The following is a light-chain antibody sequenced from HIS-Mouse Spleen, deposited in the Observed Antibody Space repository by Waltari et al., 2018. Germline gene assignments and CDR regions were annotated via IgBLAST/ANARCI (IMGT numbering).Light chain of an antibody. J-gene: IGLJ2*01. CDR2: EDS. CDR3: YSTDSSGNHRV. Sequence: SYELTQPPSVSVSPGQTARITCSGDALPKKYAYWYQQKSGKAPVLVIYEDSKRASGIPGGFSGSSSGTMATLTIRGAQVEDEADYYCYSTDSSGNHRVFGGGTKLTVL. V-gene: IGLV3-10*01. CDR1: ALPKKY.